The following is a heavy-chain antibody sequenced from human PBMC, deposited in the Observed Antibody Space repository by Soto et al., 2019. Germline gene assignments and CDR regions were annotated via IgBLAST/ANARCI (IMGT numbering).Heavy chain of an antibody. V-gene: IGHV3-74*01. CDR2: INTDGSSK. Sequence: EVQLVESGGGLVQPGRSLRLSCAASGFTFSSYWMHWVRQAPGKGLVWVSRINTDGSSKTYADSVKGRFTMSRDNAKNTLYLEMNSLRAEDTAVYYCARGVGIAVAGTMDYWGQETLVTVSS. CDR1: GFTFSSYW. D-gene: IGHD6-19*01. CDR3: ARGVGIAVAGTMDY. J-gene: IGHJ4*02.